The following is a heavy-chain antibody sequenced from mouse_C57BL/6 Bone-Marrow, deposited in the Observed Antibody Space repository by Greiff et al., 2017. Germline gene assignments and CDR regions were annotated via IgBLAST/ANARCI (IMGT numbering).Heavy chain of an antibody. CDR3: ARGLRLRRFAY. V-gene: IGHV1-50*01. CDR1: GYTFTSYW. Sequence: QVQLKQPGAELVKPGASVKLSCKASGYTFTSYWMQWVKQRPGQGLELIGEIDPSDSYTNYNQKFKGKATLTVDTSSSTAYMQLSSLTSEDSAVYYCARGLRLRRFAYWGQGTLVTVSA. D-gene: IGHD3-2*02. J-gene: IGHJ3*01. CDR2: IDPSDSYT.